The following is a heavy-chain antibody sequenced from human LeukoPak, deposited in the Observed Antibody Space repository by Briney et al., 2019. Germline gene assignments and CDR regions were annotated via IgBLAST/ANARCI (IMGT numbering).Heavy chain of an antibody. CDR2: IKQDGSEK. CDR1: GFTFSNYA. Sequence: HPGGSLRLSCAASGFTFSNYAIHWVRQAPGKGLEWVANIKQDGSEKYYVDSVKGRFTISRDNAKNSLYLQMNSLRAEDTAVYYCAKAGRYDSSGYHDYWGQGTLVTVSS. J-gene: IGHJ4*02. V-gene: IGHV3-7*03. D-gene: IGHD3-22*01. CDR3: AKAGRYDSSGYHDY.